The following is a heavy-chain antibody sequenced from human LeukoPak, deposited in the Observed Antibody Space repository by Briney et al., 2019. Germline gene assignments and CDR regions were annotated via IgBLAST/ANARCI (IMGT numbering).Heavy chain of an antibody. V-gene: IGHV1-2*02. Sequence: GASVKVSCNTSGYTFTGYYLHWVRQAPGQGLEWMGWISPNSGGTNYAQKFQGRVTMTRDTSISTAYMDLSRLRSDDTAVYYCARVGVTMVRGVIITGTFDYWGQGTLVTVSS. D-gene: IGHD3-10*01. CDR1: GYTFTGYY. CDR2: ISPNSGGT. CDR3: ARVGVTMVRGVIITGTFDY. J-gene: IGHJ4*02.